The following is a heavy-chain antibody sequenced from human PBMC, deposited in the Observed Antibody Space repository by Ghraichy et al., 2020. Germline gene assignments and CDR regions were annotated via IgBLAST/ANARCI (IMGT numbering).Heavy chain of an antibody. D-gene: IGHD3-3*01. CDR2: IYNGDKT. CDR3: ASFSDFWGQSNGLDV. V-gene: IGHV3-53*01. CDR1: GFTVSNNY. J-gene: IGHJ6*02. Sequence: GESLNISCAASGFTVSNNYMSWVRQAPGKGLEWVSVIYNGDKTDYADSVKGRFTVSRDNSKNTVYLQMNSLRAEDTAVYYCASFSDFWGQSNGLDVWGQGTTVTVSS.